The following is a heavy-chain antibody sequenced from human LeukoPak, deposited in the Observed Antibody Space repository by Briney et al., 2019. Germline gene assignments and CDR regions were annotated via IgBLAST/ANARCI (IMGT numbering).Heavy chain of an antibody. Sequence: PSATLSLTCTVSGASISTSSHYWGWIRQPPGKGLEWIGSVYYSGNTYYNPSLKSRVTISVDTSKNQFSLKLSSVTAGDTAVYYCAREGGGYRYFDYWGQRTLVTVSS. CDR3: AREGGGYRYFDY. J-gene: IGHJ4*03. V-gene: IGHV4-39*07. CDR1: GASISTSSHY. D-gene: IGHD5-12*01. CDR2: VYYSGNT.